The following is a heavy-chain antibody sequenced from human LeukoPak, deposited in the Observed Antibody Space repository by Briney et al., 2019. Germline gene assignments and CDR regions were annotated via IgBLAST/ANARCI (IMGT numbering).Heavy chain of an antibody. D-gene: IGHD2-15*01. CDR2: INNDGTGT. CDR1: GFTFSSYW. Sequence: PGGSLRLSCAVSGFTFSSYWMNWVRQAPGKGLVWVSRINNDGTGTAHADSVKGRFTISRDNAKNTLYLQMNSLRVEDTAVYYCARVLGGGGGSGIGYWGQGTPVSVSS. V-gene: IGHV3-74*01. J-gene: IGHJ4*02. CDR3: ARVLGGGGGSGIGY.